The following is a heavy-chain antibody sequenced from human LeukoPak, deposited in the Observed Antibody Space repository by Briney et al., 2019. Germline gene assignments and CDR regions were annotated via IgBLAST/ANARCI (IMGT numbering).Heavy chain of an antibody. D-gene: IGHD3-22*01. Sequence: PSETLSLTCAVYGGSFSGYYWSWLRQPPGKGLEWIGYIYYSGSTNYNPSLKSRVTISVDTSKNQFSLKLSSVTAADTAVYYCARGTRTALITMIVENAFDIWGQGTMVTVSS. CDR3: ARGTRTALITMIVENAFDI. CDR2: IYYSGST. J-gene: IGHJ3*02. CDR1: GGSFSGYY. V-gene: IGHV4-59*01.